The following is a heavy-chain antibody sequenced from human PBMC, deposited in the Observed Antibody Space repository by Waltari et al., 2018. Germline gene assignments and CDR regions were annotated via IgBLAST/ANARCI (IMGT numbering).Heavy chain of an antibody. CDR3: ATIGEAAVAGTEYFQH. CDR2: ISGIGGST. D-gene: IGHD6-19*01. J-gene: IGHJ1*01. V-gene: IGHV3-23*01. CDR1: GFTFSSYA. Sequence: EVQLLESVGGLVQPGGSLRLSCAASGFTFSSYAMSWVRQAPGKGLEWVSAISGIGGSTYYADSVKGRFTISRDNSKNTLYLQMNSLRAEDTAVYYCATIGEAAVAGTEYFQHWGQGTLVTVSS.